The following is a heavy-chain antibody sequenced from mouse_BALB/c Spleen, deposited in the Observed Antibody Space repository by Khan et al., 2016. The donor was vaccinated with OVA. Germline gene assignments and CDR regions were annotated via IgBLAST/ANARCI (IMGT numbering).Heavy chain of an antibody. CDR1: VFTFIFYA. CDR2: ISRSGSKT. D-gene: IGHD1-1*01. CDR3: ARDRYYGSSPDWFAY. V-gene: IGHV5-9-4*01. J-gene: IGHJ3*01. Sequence: EVELVESGGGLVKPGGSLKPSFAAPVFTFIFYAMSWVRQTPEKRLEWVAEISRSGSKTYYPDTVTGRFTISRDNAKNTLYLEMTSLRSEDTAMYYCARDRYYGSSPDWFAYWGQGTLVTVSA.